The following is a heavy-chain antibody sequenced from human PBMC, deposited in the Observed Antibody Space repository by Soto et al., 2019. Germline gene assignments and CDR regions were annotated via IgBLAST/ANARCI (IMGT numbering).Heavy chain of an antibody. Sequence: QVQLVQSGAEVKKPGASVKVSCKASGYTFTGYYMHWVRQAPGQGLEWMGWINPNSGGTNYAQKFQGWVTITRDTSISTAYMELSRLRSDDTAVYYCPRALSRWQQLPIDCWGQGTLVTVSS. CDR1: GYTFTGYY. CDR3: PRALSRWQQLPIDC. CDR2: INPNSGGT. J-gene: IGHJ4*02. V-gene: IGHV1-2*04. D-gene: IGHD6-13*01.